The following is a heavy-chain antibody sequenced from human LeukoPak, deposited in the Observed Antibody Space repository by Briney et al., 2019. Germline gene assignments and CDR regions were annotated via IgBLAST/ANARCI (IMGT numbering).Heavy chain of an antibody. D-gene: IGHD1-26*01. CDR3: ARDTRFSGSYRFDY. CDR1: GFTFSSYS. V-gene: IGHV3-21*01. J-gene: IGHJ4*02. CDR2: ISSSSSYI. Sequence: GGSLRLSCAASGFTFSSYSMNWVRQAPGKGLEWVSSISSSSSYIYYADSVKGRFTISRDNAKNSLYLQMNSLRAEDTAVYYCARDTRFSGSYRFDYWGQGTLVTVSS.